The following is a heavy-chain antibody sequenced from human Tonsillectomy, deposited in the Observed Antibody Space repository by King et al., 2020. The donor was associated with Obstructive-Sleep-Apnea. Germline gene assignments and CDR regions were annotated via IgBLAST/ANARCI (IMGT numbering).Heavy chain of an antibody. CDR3: AKAISKYDYYYYGMDV. CDR1: GFTFSSYG. J-gene: IGHJ6*02. CDR2: IRYDGSNK. V-gene: IGHV3-30*02. D-gene: IGHD4-11*01. Sequence: VQLVESGGGVVQPGRSLRLSCAASGFTFSSYGILWVRQAPGKGLEWVAFIRYDGSNKYYADSVRGRFTISRDNSKNTLYLQMNSPRPEDTAVYYCAKAISKYDYYYYGMDVWGQGTTVTVSS.